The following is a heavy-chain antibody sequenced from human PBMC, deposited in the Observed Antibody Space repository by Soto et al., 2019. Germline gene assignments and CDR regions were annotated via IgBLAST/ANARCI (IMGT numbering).Heavy chain of an antibody. V-gene: IGHV3-23*01. CDR2: ISGSGGST. Sequence: GGSLRLSCAASGFTFSSYAMSWGRQAPGKGLEWVSAISGSGGSTYYADSVKGRFTISRDNSKNTLYLQMNSLRAEDTAVYYCAKEFYYGSGRPDAFDIWGQGTMVTVSS. CDR3: AKEFYYGSGRPDAFDI. J-gene: IGHJ3*02. D-gene: IGHD3-10*01. CDR1: GFTFSSYA.